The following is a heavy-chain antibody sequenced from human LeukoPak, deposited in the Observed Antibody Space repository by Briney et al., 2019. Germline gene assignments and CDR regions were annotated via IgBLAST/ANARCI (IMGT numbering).Heavy chain of an antibody. CDR1: GGSISSSSYY. V-gene: IGHV4-39*07. J-gene: IGHJ4*02. CDR2: IYYSGST. D-gene: IGHD4-17*01. Sequence: SETLSLTCTVSGGSISSSSYYWGWIRQPPGKGLEWIGSIYYSGSTYYNPSLKSRVTISVDTSKNQFSLKLSSVTAADTAVYYCARGTLIFIADYGDYYFDYWGQGTLVTVSS. CDR3: ARGTLIFIADYGDYYFDY.